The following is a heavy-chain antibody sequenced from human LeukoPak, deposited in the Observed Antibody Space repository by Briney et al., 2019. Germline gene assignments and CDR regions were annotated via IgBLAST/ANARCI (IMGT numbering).Heavy chain of an antibody. V-gene: IGHV4-59*01. J-gene: IGHJ4*02. CDR3: ARISQVGAPYYFDY. D-gene: IGHD1-26*01. CDR2: IYYSGST. Sequence: SETLSLTCNVSGDSISSDYWSWIRQPPGKGLEWIGYIYYSGSTNYNPSLKSRVTISVDTSKNQFSLKLSSVTAAGTAVYYCARISQVGAPYYFDYWGQGTLVTVSS. CDR1: GDSISSDY.